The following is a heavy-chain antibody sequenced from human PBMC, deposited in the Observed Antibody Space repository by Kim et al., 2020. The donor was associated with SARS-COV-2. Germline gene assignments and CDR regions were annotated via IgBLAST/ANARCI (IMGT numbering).Heavy chain of an antibody. CDR3: AIDFLRPEKYYDFWSGYFYYYGMDV. Sequence: GGSLRLSCAASGFTFSSYGMHWVRQAPGKGLEWVAVIWYDGSNKYYADSVKGRFTISRDNSKNTLYLQMNSLRAEDTAVYYCAIDFLRPEKYYDFWSGYFYYYGMDVWGQGTTVTVSS. V-gene: IGHV3-33*01. CDR1: GFTFSSYG. J-gene: IGHJ6*02. CDR2: IWYDGSNK. D-gene: IGHD3-3*01.